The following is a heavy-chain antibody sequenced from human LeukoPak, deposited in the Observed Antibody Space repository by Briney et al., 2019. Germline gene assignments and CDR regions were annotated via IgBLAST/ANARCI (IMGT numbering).Heavy chain of an antibody. D-gene: IGHD3-22*01. CDR3: ARDQVVASWFDP. J-gene: IGHJ5*02. V-gene: IGHV4-4*07. CDR1: GGSISSYY. CDR2: TYTSGST. Sequence: RTSETLSLTCTVSGGSISSYYWSWIRQPAGKGLEWIGRTYTSGSTNYNPSLKSRVTMSVDTSKNQFSLKLSSVTAADTAVYYCARDQVVASWFDPWGQGTLVTVSS.